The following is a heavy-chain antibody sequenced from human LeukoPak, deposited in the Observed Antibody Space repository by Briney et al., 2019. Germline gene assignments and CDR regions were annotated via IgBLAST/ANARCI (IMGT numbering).Heavy chain of an antibody. V-gene: IGHV3-66*01. D-gene: IGHD3-16*01. Sequence: PGGSLRLSCAASGFTVSSNYMSWVRQAPGKGLEWVSVIYSGGSTYYADSVKGRFTISRDNSKKTLYLQMNSLRAEDTAVYYCARDLTAYFDYWSQGTLVTVSS. CDR2: IYSGGST. CDR3: ARDLTAYFDY. J-gene: IGHJ4*02. CDR1: GFTVSSNY.